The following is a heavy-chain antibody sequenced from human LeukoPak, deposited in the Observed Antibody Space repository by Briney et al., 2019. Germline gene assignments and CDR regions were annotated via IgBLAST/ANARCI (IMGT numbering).Heavy chain of an antibody. CDR2: IYYSGST. Sequence: KASETLSLTCTVSGGSISSYYWSWIRQPPGKGLEWIGYIYYSGSTNYNPSLKSRVTISVDTSKNQFSLKLSSVTAADTAVYYCARHTLGWFDPWGQGTLVTVSS. CDR1: GGSISSYY. V-gene: IGHV4-59*08. CDR3: ARHTLGWFDP. J-gene: IGHJ5*02.